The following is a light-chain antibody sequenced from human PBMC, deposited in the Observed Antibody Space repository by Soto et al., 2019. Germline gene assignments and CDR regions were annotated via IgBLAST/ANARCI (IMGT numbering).Light chain of an antibody. CDR3: QQYIRWTLT. Sequence: EIVMTQSPATLSVSPGERATLSCRDSQSVSSNLAWYQQKPGQAPSLLIYGASTRETGTPARFSGSGAGTEFTLTISSLQSEDFAVYYCQQYIRWTLTFGGGTKVDIK. J-gene: IGKJ4*01. V-gene: IGKV3-15*01. CDR1: QSVSSN. CDR2: GAS.